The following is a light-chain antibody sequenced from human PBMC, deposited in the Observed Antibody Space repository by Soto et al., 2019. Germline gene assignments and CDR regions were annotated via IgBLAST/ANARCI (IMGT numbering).Light chain of an antibody. CDR1: QSISNN. Sequence: EIVMTQSPATLSVSPGERATLSCRASQSISNNLAWYQQKVGQAPRLLISGASTRATGIPARFSGSGSGTDFTLTISSLQSEDFAIYYCQQYHHWPPLTFGGGTKVEIK. J-gene: IGKJ4*01. V-gene: IGKV3-15*01. CDR2: GAS. CDR3: QQYHHWPPLT.